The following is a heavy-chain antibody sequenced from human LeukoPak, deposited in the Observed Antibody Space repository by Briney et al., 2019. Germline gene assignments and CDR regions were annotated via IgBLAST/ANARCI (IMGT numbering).Heavy chain of an antibody. J-gene: IGHJ4*02. CDR2: IRGGGDDT. CDR1: GFTFSSYA. Sequence: PGGSLRLSCAASGFTFSSYAMSWVRRAPGKGLEWISGIRGGGDDTYYADSIKGRFTISRDNSKSTVYLQMNSLTAEDTAIYYCAKDGYGRSDYWGQGTLVTVSS. V-gene: IGHV3-23*01. D-gene: IGHD5-18*01. CDR3: AKDGYGRSDY.